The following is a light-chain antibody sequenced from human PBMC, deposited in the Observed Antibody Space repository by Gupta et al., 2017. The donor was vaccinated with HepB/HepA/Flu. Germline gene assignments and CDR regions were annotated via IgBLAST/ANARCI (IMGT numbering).Light chain of an antibody. CDR3: QQSDSTPWT. V-gene: IGKV1-39*01. CDR1: QSISSY. J-gene: IGKJ1*01. CDR2: AAS. Sequence: DIQMTQSPSSLSASVGDRVTITCRASQSISSYLNWYQQKPGKAPKLLIYAASSLQSGVPSRFSGSRSGTDFTLTIIRLQPEDLATYHCQQSDSTPWTFGQGTRVEIK.